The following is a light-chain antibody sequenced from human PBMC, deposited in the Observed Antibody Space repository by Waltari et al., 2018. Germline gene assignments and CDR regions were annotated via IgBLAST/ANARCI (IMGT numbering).Light chain of an antibody. Sequence: SYELTQPPSVSVSPGQTARITCSGDTLPKQYAYWYQQKPGQAPVWVIYKDRERPSGIPEGLSGSSSGTTATLTISGVQAEDEADYYCQTADSSGPYWVFGGGTKLTVL. CDR3: QTADSSGPYWV. V-gene: IGLV3-25*03. J-gene: IGLJ3*02. CDR2: KDR. CDR1: TLPKQY.